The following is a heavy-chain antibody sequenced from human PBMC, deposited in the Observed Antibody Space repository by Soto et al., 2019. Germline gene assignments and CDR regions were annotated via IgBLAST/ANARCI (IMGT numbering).Heavy chain of an antibody. CDR2: ISGSGGST. Sequence: EVQLLESGGGLVQPGGSLRLSCAASGFTFSSYAMSWVRQAPGKGLEWVSGISGSGGSTHYADSVKGRFTISRDNYKNRLYLQMSSLRAEDAAVYYCAKDGGYSGSYYVDSDPPEYWGQGTLVTVSS. CDR1: GFTFSSYA. CDR3: AKDGGYSGSYYVDSDPPEY. V-gene: IGHV3-23*01. D-gene: IGHD1-26*01. J-gene: IGHJ4*02.